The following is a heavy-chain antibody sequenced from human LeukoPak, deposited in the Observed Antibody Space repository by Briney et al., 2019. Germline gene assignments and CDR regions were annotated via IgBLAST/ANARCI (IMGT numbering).Heavy chain of an antibody. J-gene: IGHJ4*02. D-gene: IGHD2-15*01. CDR3: ARENRYCTGGSCYYQWDY. V-gene: IGHV3-48*03. CDR1: GFTFSSYE. Sequence: PGGSLRLSCAASGFTFSSYEMNWVRQAPGKGLEWVSYISSSGSSIYYADPVKGRFTISRDNAKNSLYLRMNSLRAEDTAVYYCARENRYCTGGSCYYQWDYWGQGTLVTVSS. CDR2: ISSSGSSI.